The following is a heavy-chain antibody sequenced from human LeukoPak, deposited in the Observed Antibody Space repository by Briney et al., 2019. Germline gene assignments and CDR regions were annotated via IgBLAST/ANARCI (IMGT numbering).Heavy chain of an antibody. CDR3: AKRFGELTSENWFDP. J-gene: IGHJ5*02. CDR2: IRYDGSNK. CDR1: GFTFSSYG. V-gene: IGHV3-30*02. D-gene: IGHD3-10*01. Sequence: GGSLRLSCAASGFTFSSYGMHWVRQAPGKGLEGVAFIRYDGSNKYYADSVKGRFTISRDNSKNTLYLQMNSLRAEDTAVYYCAKRFGELTSENWFDPWGQGTLVTVSS.